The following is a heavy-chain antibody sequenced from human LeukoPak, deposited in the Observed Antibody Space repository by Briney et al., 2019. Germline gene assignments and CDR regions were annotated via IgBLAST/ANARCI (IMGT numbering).Heavy chain of an antibody. CDR2: IYYSGST. CDR1: GGSISSYY. J-gene: IGHJ3*02. D-gene: IGHD5-18*01. V-gene: IGHV4-59*01. Sequence: SETLSLTCTVSGGSISSYYWSWIRQPPGKGLEWIGYIYYSGSTNYNPSLKSRVTISVDTSKNQFSLKLSSVTAADTAVYYCARDLRWGYSYGYSAFDIWGQGTMVTVSS. CDR3: ARDLRWGYSYGYSAFDI.